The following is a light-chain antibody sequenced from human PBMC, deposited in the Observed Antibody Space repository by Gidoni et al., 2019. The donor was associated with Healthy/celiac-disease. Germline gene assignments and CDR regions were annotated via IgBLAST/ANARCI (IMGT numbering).Light chain of an antibody. V-gene: IGLV3-21*02. Sequence: SYVLTQPPSVSVGPGQTARITCGGNNIGSKSVHWYQQKPGQAPVLVVYDDRGRPSGIPERFSGSNSGITATLPISRVEAGDETDYYCQVWDSSSDHVVFGGGTKLTV. CDR3: QVWDSSSDHVV. CDR2: DDR. J-gene: IGLJ2*01. CDR1: NIGSKS.